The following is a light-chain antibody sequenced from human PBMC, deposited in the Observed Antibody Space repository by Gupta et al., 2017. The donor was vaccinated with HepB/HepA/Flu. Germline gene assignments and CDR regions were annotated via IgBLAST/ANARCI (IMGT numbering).Light chain of an antibody. CDR1: SSDVGGSNY. Sequence: QSALPQPASVSGSPGQPTPLSCTGTSSDVGGSNYVSWYQQHPGKALNLMIYDVSKRPSGVSSRFSASKSGNTASLTISGLEAEDEADYYCSSYTSSSLWVFGGGTKLTVL. CDR2: DVS. CDR3: SSYTSSSLWV. J-gene: IGLJ3*02. V-gene: IGLV2-14*01.